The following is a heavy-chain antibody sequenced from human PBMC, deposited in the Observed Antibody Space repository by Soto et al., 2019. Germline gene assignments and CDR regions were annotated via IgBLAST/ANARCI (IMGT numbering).Heavy chain of an antibody. V-gene: IGHV3-30*18. CDR2: VSYDSSNI. D-gene: IGHD6-19*01. CDR3: AKSRQLLFRDQWLADDH. Sequence: QVQLVESGGGVVQPGTSLRLSCAASGFTFRSHGMQWFRQALGKGLEWVAVVSYDSSNIYYADSVKGRFTISRDNSKSTLYLQMNALRVEDTAIYYCAKSRQLLFRDQWLADDHWGQGTLVTVSS. CDR1: GFTFRSHG. J-gene: IGHJ4*02.